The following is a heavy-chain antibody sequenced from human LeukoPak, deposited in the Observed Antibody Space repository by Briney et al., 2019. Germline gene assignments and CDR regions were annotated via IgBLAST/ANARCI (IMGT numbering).Heavy chain of an antibody. D-gene: IGHD3-22*01. CDR2: ISSTTTTI. CDR3: ARDNYDSSGYYPGQDY. V-gene: IGHV3-48*01. J-gene: IGHJ4*02. Sequence: PGGSLRLSCAASGFAFNTYSMNWVRQAPGKGLEWVSSISSTTTTIYYADSVRGRFTISRDNAKNSLYLQMNSLRAEDTAVYYCARDNYDSSGYYPGQDYWGQGTLVTVSS. CDR1: GFAFNTYS.